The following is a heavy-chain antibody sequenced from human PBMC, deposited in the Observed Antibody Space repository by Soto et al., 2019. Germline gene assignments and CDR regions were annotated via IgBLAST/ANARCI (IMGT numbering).Heavy chain of an antibody. V-gene: IGHV3-30-3*01. D-gene: IGHD6-13*01. CDR1: GFTFSSYA. J-gene: IGHJ4*02. CDR3: ARWSSSSWYESSY. Sequence: GGSLRLSCAASGFTFSSYAMHWVRQAPGKGLEWVAVISYDGSNKYYADSVKGRFTISRDNAKNSLYLQMNSLRAEDTAVYYCARWSSSSWYESSYWGQGTLVTVSS. CDR2: ISYDGSNK.